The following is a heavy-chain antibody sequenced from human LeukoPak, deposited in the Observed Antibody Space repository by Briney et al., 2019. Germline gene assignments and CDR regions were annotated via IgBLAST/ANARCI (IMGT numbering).Heavy chain of an antibody. J-gene: IGHJ3*02. Sequence: GGSLRLSCAASGFTFSSYAVHWVRQAPGKGLEWVAVISYDGTDKYYADSVKGRFTISRDNSKNALYVQMNSLRAEDTAVYYCARDLRGYSYGYGFDIWGQGTLVSVS. CDR1: GFTFSSYA. V-gene: IGHV3-30-3*01. CDR2: ISYDGTDK. CDR3: ARDLRGYSYGYGFDI. D-gene: IGHD5-18*01.